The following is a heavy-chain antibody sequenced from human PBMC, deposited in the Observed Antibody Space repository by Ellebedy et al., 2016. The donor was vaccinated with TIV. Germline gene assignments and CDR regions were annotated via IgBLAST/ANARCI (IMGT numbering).Heavy chain of an antibody. V-gene: IGHV1-46*01. CDR1: GYTFTSYY. Sequence: ASVKVSCKASGYTFTSYYMHWVRQAPGQGLEWMGIINPSGGSTSYAQKFQGRVTMTRDTSTSTVYMELRSLRSDDTAVYYCARYGYGSGSDPVWGQGTLVTVSS. J-gene: IGHJ4*02. D-gene: IGHD3-10*01. CDR2: INPSGGST. CDR3: ARYGYGSGSDPV.